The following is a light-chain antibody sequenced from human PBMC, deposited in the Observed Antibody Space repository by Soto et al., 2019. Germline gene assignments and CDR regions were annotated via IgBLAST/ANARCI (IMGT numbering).Light chain of an antibody. CDR3: QQRSNWPLDSFT. CDR2: DAS. J-gene: IGKJ3*01. V-gene: IGKV3-11*01. Sequence: EIVLTQSPATLSLSPGERATLSCRASQSVSSYLAWYQQKPGQAPRLLIYDASNRATGIPARFSGSGSGTDFTLTISSLEPEDFAVYYWQQRSNWPLDSFTFGPGTKVDIK. CDR1: QSVSSY.